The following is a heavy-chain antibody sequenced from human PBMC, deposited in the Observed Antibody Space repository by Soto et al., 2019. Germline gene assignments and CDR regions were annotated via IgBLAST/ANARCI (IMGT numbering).Heavy chain of an antibody. Sequence: GGSLRLSCAASGFTFSSYAMHWVRQAPGKGLEWVSVISYDGSNKYYADSVKGRFTISRDNSKNTLYLQMNSLRAEDTAVYYCARDSYSSSWKQYYYYYYGMDVWGQGTTVTVSS. CDR2: ISYDGSNK. V-gene: IGHV3-30-3*01. CDR3: ARDSYSSSWKQYYYYYYGMDV. CDR1: GFTFSSYA. D-gene: IGHD6-13*01. J-gene: IGHJ6*02.